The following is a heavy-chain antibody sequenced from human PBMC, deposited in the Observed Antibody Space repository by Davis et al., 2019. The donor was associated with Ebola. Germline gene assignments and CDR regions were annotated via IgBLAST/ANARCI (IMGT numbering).Heavy chain of an antibody. CDR2: IIPHSGQT. CDR3: ARDPAELGTGYLEYYFDY. Sequence: ASVKVSCKASGYTLTGYYMHWVRQAPGQGLEWLGWIIPHSGQTTYAQELQGRVTMTRDTSTSTAYMELSSLRSDDTALYYCARDPAELGTGYLEYYFDYWGQGTPVAVSS. V-gene: IGHV1-2*02. CDR1: GYTLTGYY. J-gene: IGHJ4*02. D-gene: IGHD3-9*01.